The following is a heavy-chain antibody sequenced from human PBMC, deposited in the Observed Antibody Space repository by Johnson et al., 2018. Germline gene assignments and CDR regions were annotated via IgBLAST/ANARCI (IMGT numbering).Heavy chain of an antibody. CDR3: AREITIVGVVTCVFDI. J-gene: IGHJ3*02. V-gene: IGHV1-58*01. CDR1: GFTFTSSA. Sequence: QLVQSGPEVKKPGTSVKVSCKASGFTFTSSAVQWVRQARGQRLEWIGWIVVGSGNTNYAQKFQGRVTITRDTSAGTAYMELSSLRSEDTAVYYCAREITIVGVVTCVFDIWGQGTMVTVSS. CDR2: IVVGSGNT. D-gene: IGHD3-3*01.